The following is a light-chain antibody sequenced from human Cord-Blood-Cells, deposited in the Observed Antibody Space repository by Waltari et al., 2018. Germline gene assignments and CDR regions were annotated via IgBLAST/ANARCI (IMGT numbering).Light chain of an antibody. CDR1: SSDVGSYNL. J-gene: IGLJ3*02. CDR3: CSYAGSSV. Sequence: QSALTQPASVSGSPGQSITISCTGTSSDVGSYNLVSWYQQHPGKAPKLMIYEGSKRPSGVSNRFSRSKSGNTASLTISGLQAEDGADYYCCSYAGSSVFGGGTKLTVL. V-gene: IGLV2-23*01. CDR2: EGS.